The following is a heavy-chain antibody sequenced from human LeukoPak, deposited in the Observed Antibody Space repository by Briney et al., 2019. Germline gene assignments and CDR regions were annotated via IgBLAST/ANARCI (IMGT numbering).Heavy chain of an antibody. D-gene: IGHD3-9*01. CDR1: GYTLTELS. CDR3: AKGTGLRFFDWFPPRYVFDI. CDR2: FDPEDGET. Sequence: ASVKVSCKVSGYTLTELSMHWVRQAPGKGLEWMGGFDPEDGETIYAQKFQGRVTMTEDTSTDTVYMELSSLRSEDTAVYYCAKGTGLRFFDWFPPRYVFDIWGKGKMVTVSS. J-gene: IGHJ3*02. V-gene: IGHV1-24*01.